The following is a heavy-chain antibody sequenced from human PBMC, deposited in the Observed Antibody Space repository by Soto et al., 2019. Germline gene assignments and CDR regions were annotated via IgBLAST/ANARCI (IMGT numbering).Heavy chain of an antibody. Sequence: LSLTCTVSGASISSGAYCWSWIRQHPGKGLEWIGDIYYSGNTYYNPSLKSRVTLSVDTSMNQFSLKLSSVPAADTAVYYCTRGKISTTTPKMNWFDHWGQGTLVTVSS. J-gene: IGHJ5*02. V-gene: IGHV4-31*03. CDR3: TRGKISTTTPKMNWFDH. CDR1: GASISSGAYC. CDR2: IYYSGNT. D-gene: IGHD2-2*01.